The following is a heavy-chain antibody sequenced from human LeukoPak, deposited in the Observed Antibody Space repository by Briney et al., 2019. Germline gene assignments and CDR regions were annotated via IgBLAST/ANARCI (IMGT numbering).Heavy chain of an antibody. CDR2: IRAYNGNT. CDR1: GYTFTSYG. D-gene: IGHD6-13*01. V-gene: IGHV1-18*01. Sequence: ASVKVSCKASGYTFTSYGISWVRQAPGQGLEWMGWIRAYNGNTNYAQKLQGRVTMTTDTSTSTAYMELRSLRSDDTAVYYCARRHSSSWYDGTYYFDYRGQGTLVTVSS. J-gene: IGHJ4*02. CDR3: ARRHSSSWYDGTYYFDY.